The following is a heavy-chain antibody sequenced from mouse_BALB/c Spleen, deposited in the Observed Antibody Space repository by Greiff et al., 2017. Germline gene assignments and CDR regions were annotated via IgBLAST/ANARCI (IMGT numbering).Heavy chain of an antibody. CDR2: INPSTGYT. Sequence: QVQLQQSGAELAKPGASVKMSCKASGYTFTSYWMPWVKQRPGQGLEWIGYINPSTGYTEYNQKFKDKATLTADKSSSTAYMQLSSLTSEDSAVYSCEGYYYRAYWGQGTLVTVSA. V-gene: IGHV1-7*01. CDR3: EGYYYRAY. J-gene: IGHJ3*01. D-gene: IGHD2-1*01. CDR1: GYTFTSYW.